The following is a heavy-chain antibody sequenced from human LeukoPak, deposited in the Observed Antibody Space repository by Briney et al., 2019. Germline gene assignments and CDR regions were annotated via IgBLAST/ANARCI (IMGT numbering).Heavy chain of an antibody. CDR2: INWNGGST. D-gene: IGHD6-13*01. CDR1: GFTFADYS. V-gene: IGHV3-20*04. J-gene: IGHJ4*02. Sequence: GGSLRHSRAASGFTFADYSMSWVRQAPGKGLEWVSGINWNGGSTDYADSVKGRFTISRDNAKNSLYLQMNSLRAEDTALYYCARGTLKAAATDFDYWGQGTLVTVSS. CDR3: ARGTLKAAATDFDY.